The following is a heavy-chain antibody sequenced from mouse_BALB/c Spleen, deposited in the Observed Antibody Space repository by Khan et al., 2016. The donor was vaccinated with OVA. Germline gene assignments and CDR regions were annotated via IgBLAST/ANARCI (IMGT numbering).Heavy chain of an antibody. Sequence: EVELVESGGGLVQPGGSRKLSCAASGFTFSSYGMHWVRQSPERGLEWVAYISGDSNTFYYADTVKGRFTISRDNPRNTLFLQMTSRMSEDTAMYYCATSYFYGYYFDYWGPGTTLTVSS. V-gene: IGHV5-17*02. CDR3: ATSYFYGYYFDY. CDR2: ISGDSNTF. D-gene: IGHD1-1*01. CDR1: GFTFSSYG. J-gene: IGHJ2*01.